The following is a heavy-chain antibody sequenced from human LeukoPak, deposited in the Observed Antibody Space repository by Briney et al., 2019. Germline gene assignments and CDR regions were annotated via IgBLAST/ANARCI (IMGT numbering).Heavy chain of an antibody. D-gene: IGHD6-19*01. J-gene: IGHJ5*02. CDR3: ARDKGSSGWYPNWFDP. V-gene: IGHV4-59*01. Sequence: SEPLSLTCTVSGGSISSYYWSWIRQPPGKGLEWIGYIYYSGSTNYNPALKSRVTISVDTSKNQFSLKLSSVTAADTAVYYCARDKGSSGWYPNWFDPWGQGTLVTVSS. CDR2: IYYSGST. CDR1: GGSISSYY.